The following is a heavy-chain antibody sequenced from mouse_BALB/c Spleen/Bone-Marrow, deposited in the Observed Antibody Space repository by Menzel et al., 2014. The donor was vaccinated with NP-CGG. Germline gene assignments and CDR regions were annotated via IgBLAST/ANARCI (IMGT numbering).Heavy chain of an antibody. J-gene: IGHJ3*01. V-gene: IGHV1S127*01. CDR1: GYSFTSYW. CDR2: IDPSDSET. Sequence: VQLQQSGPQLVRPGASVKISCKASGYSFTSYWMHWVKQRPGLGLEWIGMIDPSDSETRLNQKFKDKATLTVDKSSSTAYMQLSSPTSEDSAVYYCASPSDGNPFAYWGQETLVTVSA. CDR3: ASPSDGNPFAY. D-gene: IGHD2-1*01.